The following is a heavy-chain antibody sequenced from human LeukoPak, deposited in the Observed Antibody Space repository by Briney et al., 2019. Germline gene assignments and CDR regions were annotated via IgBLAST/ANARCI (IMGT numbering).Heavy chain of an antibody. CDR3: ARVSRNGWLRYFDY. D-gene: IGHD5-12*01. J-gene: IGHJ4*02. CDR2: IYHSGST. CDR1: GYSIRSGYY. V-gene: IGHV4-38-2*02. Sequence: SETLSLTCTVSGYSIRSGYYWGWIRQPPGKGLEWIGSIYHSGSTYYNPSLKSRVTISVHTSKNQFSLKLSSVTAADTAVYYCARVSRNGWLRYFDYWGQGTLVTVSS.